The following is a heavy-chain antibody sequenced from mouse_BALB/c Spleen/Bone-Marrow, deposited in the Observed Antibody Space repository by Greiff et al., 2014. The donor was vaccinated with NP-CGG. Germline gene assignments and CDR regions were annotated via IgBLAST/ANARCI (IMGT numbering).Heavy chain of an antibody. D-gene: IGHD2-4*01. V-gene: IGHV1S132*01. CDR3: ARKGISTVIATAYYFDY. CDR2: IFPGTGTT. J-gene: IGHJ2*01. CDR1: GYTFTSYW. Sequence: LVESGAELVKPGASVKLSCKTSGYTFTSYWIQWVKQRPGQGLGWIGEIFPGTGTTYYNEKFKDKATLTMDTSSSTAYMQLSSLTSEDSAVYFCARKGISTVIATAYYFDYWGQGSTLTVSS.